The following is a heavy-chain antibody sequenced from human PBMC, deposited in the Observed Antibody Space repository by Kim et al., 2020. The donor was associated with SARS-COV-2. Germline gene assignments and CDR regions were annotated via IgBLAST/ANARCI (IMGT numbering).Heavy chain of an antibody. J-gene: IGHJ4*02. V-gene: IGHV3-66*01. CDR3: ARDGASTVKDY. Sequence: TYYADSVKGRFTISRDNSKNTLYLQMNSLRAEDTAVYYCARDGASTVKDYWGQGTLVTVSS. D-gene: IGHD4-17*01. CDR2: T.